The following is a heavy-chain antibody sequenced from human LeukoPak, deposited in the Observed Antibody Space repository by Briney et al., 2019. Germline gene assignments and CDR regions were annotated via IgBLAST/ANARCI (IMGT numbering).Heavy chain of an antibody. D-gene: IGHD5-24*01. Sequence: GGSLRLSCAASGFTFSSYAMTLVRQAPGKGLEWVSGISGSGGSTYHADSVKGRFTISRENSKNTLYLQTNSLRAEDTAVYYCAKGRDGYNSAFDIWGQGTMVTVSS. CDR3: AKGRDGYNSAFDI. V-gene: IGHV3-23*01. J-gene: IGHJ3*02. CDR1: GFTFSSYA. CDR2: ISGSGGST.